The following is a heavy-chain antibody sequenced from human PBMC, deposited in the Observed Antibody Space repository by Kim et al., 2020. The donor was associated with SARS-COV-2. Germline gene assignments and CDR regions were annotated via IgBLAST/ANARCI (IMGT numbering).Heavy chain of an antibody. CDR3: AREQQVGGTADY. V-gene: IGHV1-46*01. J-gene: IGHJ4*02. D-gene: IGHD6-13*01. Sequence: SYAQKFQGRVIVTRDTSTSTVYMELSSLTSEDTAVYYCAREQQVGGTADYWGQGTLVTVSS.